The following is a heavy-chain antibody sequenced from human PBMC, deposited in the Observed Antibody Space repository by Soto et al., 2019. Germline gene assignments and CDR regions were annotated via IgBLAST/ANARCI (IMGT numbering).Heavy chain of an antibody. J-gene: IGHJ4*02. CDR3: TRGGREKKWHNGNFEY. D-gene: IGHD1-1*01. Sequence: QVQLVQSGAEVKKPGSSVKVSCKAPGGTFSSYSINWVRQAPGQGLEWMGRVVPKIGNINFVRKFQGRLTLTADKSTRKAFLELSSLRPEETAVYYCTRGGREKKWHNGNFEYWGQGTQFT. CDR1: GGTFSSYS. V-gene: IGHV1-69*08. CDR2: VVPKIGNI.